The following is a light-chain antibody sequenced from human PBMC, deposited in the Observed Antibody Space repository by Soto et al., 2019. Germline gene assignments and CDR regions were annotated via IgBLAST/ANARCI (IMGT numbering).Light chain of an antibody. Sequence: EIVMTQSPVTLSVSPGERATLSCRASQSVSSNLAWYQQKPGQAPRLLIYGASTKATAIPARFSGSRSGTEFTLTISSLQSEDFAVYYCQQYTNWPRTFGEGTKVEI. V-gene: IGKV3-15*01. CDR3: QQYTNWPRT. CDR1: QSVSSN. CDR2: GAS. J-gene: IGKJ1*01.